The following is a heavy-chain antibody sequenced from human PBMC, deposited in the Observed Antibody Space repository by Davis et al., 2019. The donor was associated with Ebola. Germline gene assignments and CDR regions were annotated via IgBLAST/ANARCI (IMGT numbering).Heavy chain of an antibody. J-gene: IGHJ5*02. D-gene: IGHD3-10*01. CDR3: ARAVTMVLPSGWFDP. CDR2: ISAYNGNT. CDR1: GYTFTRYG. V-gene: IGHV1-18*01. Sequence: AASVKVSCKASGYTFTRYGISWVRQAPGHGLDWMGWISAYNGNTHYALNLQGRVTITTDTSTSTAYLEVRSLRYDDPAVYYRARAVTMVLPSGWFDPWGQGTLVTVSS.